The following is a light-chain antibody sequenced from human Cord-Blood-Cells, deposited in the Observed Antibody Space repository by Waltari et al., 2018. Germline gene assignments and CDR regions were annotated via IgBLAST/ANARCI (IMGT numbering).Light chain of an antibody. CDR3: QQYGSSFT. Sequence: EIVLTHSPGTLSLSPGERAPLSCRASQSVSSSYLAWYQQKPGQAPRLLIYGASSRAKGIPDRFSGSGSGTDFTLTISRLEPEDFAVYYCQQYGSSFTFGPGTKVDIK. J-gene: IGKJ3*01. CDR1: QSVSSSY. CDR2: GAS. V-gene: IGKV3-20*01.